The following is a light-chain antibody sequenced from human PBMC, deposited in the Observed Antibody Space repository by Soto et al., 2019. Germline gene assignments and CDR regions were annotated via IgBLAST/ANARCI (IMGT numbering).Light chain of an antibody. Sequence: DIQMTQSPSTLSGSVGDRVTITCRASQTISSWLAWYQQKPGKAPKLLIYKASTLKSGVPSRFSGSGSGTELTLTISSLQPDDFGTYYCQHYNSYSESFGHGTKVEL. V-gene: IGKV1-5*03. CDR2: KAS. CDR3: QHYNSYSES. J-gene: IGKJ1*01. CDR1: QTISSW.